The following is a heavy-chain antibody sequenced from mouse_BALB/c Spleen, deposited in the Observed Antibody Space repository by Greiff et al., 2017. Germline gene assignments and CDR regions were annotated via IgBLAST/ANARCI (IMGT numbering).Heavy chain of an antibody. V-gene: IGHV1S34*01. J-gene: IGHJ2*01. CDR2: ISCYNGAT. CDR1: GYSFTGHY. CDR3: ARYGSALLYYFDY. D-gene: IGHD1-1*01. Sequence: LVKTGASVKISCKASGYSFTGHYMHWVKQSHGKSLEWIGYISCYNGATSYNQKFKGKATFTVDTSSSTAYMQFNSLTSEDSAVYYCARYGSALLYYFDYGGQGTTLTVSS.